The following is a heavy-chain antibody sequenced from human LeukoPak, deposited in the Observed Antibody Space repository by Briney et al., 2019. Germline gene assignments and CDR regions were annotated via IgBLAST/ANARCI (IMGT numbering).Heavy chain of an antibody. CDR3: ARREGSSGYYYYYYGMDV. J-gene: IGHJ6*02. Sequence: SQTLSLTCTVSGGSISSGDYYWSWIRQPPGNGLEWIGYIYYSGSTYYNPSLKSRVTISVDTSKNQFSLKLSSVTAADTAVYYCARREGSSGYYYYYYGMDVWGQGTTVTVSS. D-gene: IGHD3-22*01. CDR1: GGSISSGDYY. V-gene: IGHV4-30-4*01. CDR2: IYYSGST.